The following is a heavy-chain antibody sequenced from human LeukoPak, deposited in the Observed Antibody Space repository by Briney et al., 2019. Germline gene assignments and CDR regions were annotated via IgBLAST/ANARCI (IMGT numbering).Heavy chain of an antibody. CDR2: FDPEDGET. V-gene: IGHV1-24*01. D-gene: IGHD3-10*01. J-gene: IGHJ3*02. Sequence: EASVKVSCKVSGYTLTELSMHWVRQAPGKGLEWMGGFDPEDGETIYAQKFQGRVTMTEDTSTDTAYMELSSLRSEDTAVYYCATWIGSITMVRGVQDAFVIWGQGTMVTVSS. CDR1: GYTLTELS. CDR3: ATWIGSITMVRGVQDAFVI.